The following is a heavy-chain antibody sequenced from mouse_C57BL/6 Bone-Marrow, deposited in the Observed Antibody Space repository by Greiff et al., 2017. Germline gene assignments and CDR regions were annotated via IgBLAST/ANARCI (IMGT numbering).Heavy chain of an antibody. CDR1: GYTFTSYG. D-gene: IGHD2-4*01. Sequence: VQLQQPGAELVKPGASVKVSCKASGYTFTSYGMHWVKQRPGQGLEWIGRIHPSDSDTNYNQKFKGKATLTVDKSSSTAYMQLSSLTSEDSAVYYCAIWGLLSYYDYDRFAYWGQGTLVTVSA. CDR2: IHPSDSDT. CDR3: AIWGLLSYYDYDRFAY. V-gene: IGHV1-74*01. J-gene: IGHJ3*01.